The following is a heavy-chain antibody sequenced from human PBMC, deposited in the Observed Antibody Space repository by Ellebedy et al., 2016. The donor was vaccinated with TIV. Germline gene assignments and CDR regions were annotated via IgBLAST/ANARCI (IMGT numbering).Heavy chain of an antibody. CDR2: IWDDGIKK. D-gene: IGHD3-3*01. CDR1: GFTFSDYG. Sequence: GESLKISXAASGFTFSDYGIHWVRQAPGKGLEWVVVIWDDGIKKCYVDSIKGRFTISRDNSKNTVYLQMNSLRAEDTAVYYCARDWWSGYMGVWGKGTTVTVSS. CDR3: ARDWWSGYMGV. V-gene: IGHV3-33*01. J-gene: IGHJ6*03.